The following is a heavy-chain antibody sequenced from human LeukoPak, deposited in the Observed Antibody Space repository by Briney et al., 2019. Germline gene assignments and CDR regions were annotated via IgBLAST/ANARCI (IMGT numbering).Heavy chain of an antibody. J-gene: IGHJ4*02. Sequence: GGSLRLSCAASGFTFSSYAMHWVRQAPGKGLEWVAVISYDGSNKYYADSVKGRFTISRDNSKNTLYLQMNSLRAEDTAVYYCARARITMVRGVIIKNFDYWGQGILVTVSS. V-gene: IGHV3-30-3*01. CDR3: ARARITMVRGVIIKNFDY. CDR1: GFTFSSYA. CDR2: ISYDGSNK. D-gene: IGHD3-10*01.